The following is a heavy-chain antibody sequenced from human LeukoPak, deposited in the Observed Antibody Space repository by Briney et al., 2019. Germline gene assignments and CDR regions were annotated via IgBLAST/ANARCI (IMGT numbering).Heavy chain of an antibody. CDR3: ARDRTGRNTAQDDY. Sequence: SGTLSLTCAVSGGSISSYYWSWIRQPPGKGLEWIGYIHYSGSTNYNPSLKSRVTISVDTSKNQFSLKLTSVTAADTAVYYCARDRTGRNTAQDDYWGQGTLVTVSS. CDR2: IHYSGST. D-gene: IGHD5-18*01. V-gene: IGHV4-59*12. CDR1: GGSISSYY. J-gene: IGHJ4*02.